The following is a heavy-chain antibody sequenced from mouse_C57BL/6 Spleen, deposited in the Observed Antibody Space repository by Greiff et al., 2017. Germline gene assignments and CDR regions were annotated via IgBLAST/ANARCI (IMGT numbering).Heavy chain of an antibody. J-gene: IGHJ3*01. Sequence: VKLQESGAELMKPGASVKLSCQAPGYTFPGYWIEWVKQRPGPGLEWIGEILPGRGSNNYNEQFKGKATFTADTSSNPAYMQLSSLTTEYSAIYDCARYYYGSSSFAYWGQGTLVTVAA. D-gene: IGHD1-1*01. CDR3: ARYYYGSSSFAY. CDR1: GYTFPGYW. V-gene: IGHV1-9*01. CDR2: ILPGRGSN.